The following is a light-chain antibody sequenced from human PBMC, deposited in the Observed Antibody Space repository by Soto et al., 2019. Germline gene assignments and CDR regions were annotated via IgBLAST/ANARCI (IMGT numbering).Light chain of an antibody. V-gene: IGKV1-5*03. Sequence: DLQMTQSPSTLSGSVGDRVTITCRASQTISSWLAWYQQKPGKAPKLLIYKASTLKSGVPSRFSGSGSGTEFTLTISSLQPDDFATYYCQYYNSYSEAFGQGTKVELK. CDR2: KAS. CDR1: QTISSW. J-gene: IGKJ1*01. CDR3: QYYNSYSEA.